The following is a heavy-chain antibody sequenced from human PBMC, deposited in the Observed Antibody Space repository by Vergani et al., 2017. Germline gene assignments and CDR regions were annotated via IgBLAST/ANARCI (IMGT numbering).Heavy chain of an antibody. D-gene: IGHD2-2*01. CDR3: ARLERPAAMDEPNWFDP. Sequence: QLQLQESGPGLVKPSETLSLTCTVSGGSISSSSYYWGWIRQPPGKGLEWIGSIYYSGSTYYNPSLKSRVTISVDTSKNQFSLKLSSVTAADTAVYYCARLERPAAMDEPNWFDPWGQGTLVTVSS. CDR1: GGSISSSSYY. J-gene: IGHJ5*02. V-gene: IGHV4-39*01. CDR2: IYYSGST.